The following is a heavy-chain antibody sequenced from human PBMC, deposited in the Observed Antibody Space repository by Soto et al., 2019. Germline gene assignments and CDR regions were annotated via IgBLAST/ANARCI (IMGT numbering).Heavy chain of an antibody. V-gene: IGHV1-3*01. CDR1: GYTFTSYA. J-gene: IGHJ4*02. CDR2: INAGNGNT. D-gene: IGHD4-17*01. CDR3: ARCKHGDKAGLYFDY. Sequence: VASVKVSCKASGYTFTSYAMHWVRQAPGQRLEWMGWINAGNGNTKYSQKFQGRVTITRDTSASTAYMELSSLRSEDTAVYYCARCKHGDKAGLYFDYWGQGTLVTVSS.